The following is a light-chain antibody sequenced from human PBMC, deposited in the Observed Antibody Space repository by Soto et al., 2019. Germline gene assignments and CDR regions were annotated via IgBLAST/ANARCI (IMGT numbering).Light chain of an antibody. CDR3: TSYTDSSTVI. Sequence: QSALTQPASVSGSRGQSITISCTGTSSDVGGYNYVSWYQHYPGKAPKLMICEVSNRPSGVSNRFSGSKSGNTASLTISGLRAEDEADYYCTSYTDSSTVIFGGGTKLTVL. J-gene: IGLJ2*01. CDR1: SSDVGGYNY. CDR2: EVS. V-gene: IGLV2-14*01.